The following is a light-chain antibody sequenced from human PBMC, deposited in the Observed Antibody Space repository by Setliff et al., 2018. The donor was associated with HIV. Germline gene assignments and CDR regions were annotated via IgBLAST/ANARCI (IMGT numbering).Light chain of an antibody. V-gene: IGLV2-23*02. Sequence: QSALTQPASVSGSPGQSITISCTGTSSDVGAYNYVSWYQQHPGKAPKLMIYEVSNRPSGVSNRFSGSKSGNTASLTISGLQAEDEADYYCCSHAGSSTYVFGTGTKVTVL. J-gene: IGLJ1*01. CDR2: EVS. CDR1: SSDVGAYNY. CDR3: CSHAGSSTYV.